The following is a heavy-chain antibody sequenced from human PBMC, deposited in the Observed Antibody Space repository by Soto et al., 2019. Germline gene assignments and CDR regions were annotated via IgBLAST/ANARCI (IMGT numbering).Heavy chain of an antibody. D-gene: IGHD5-12*01. J-gene: IGHJ4*02. V-gene: IGHV1-69*12. CDR1: GGTFSTYA. CDR2: IIPMFGTA. CDR3: ASGMQLWLRRINNGYSG. Sequence: QVQLVQSGAEVKKPESSVKVSCKAPGGTFSTYAISWVRQAPGQGLEWMGGIIPMFGTANYAQRFQDRVTITADESTNTVYMALSSLRSEDTAVYFCASGMQLWLRRINNGYSGWGQGTLVTVSS.